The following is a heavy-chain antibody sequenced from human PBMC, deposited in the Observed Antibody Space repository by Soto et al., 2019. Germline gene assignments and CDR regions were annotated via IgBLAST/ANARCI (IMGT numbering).Heavy chain of an antibody. J-gene: IGHJ4*02. CDR3: ARLYDSSGYYQFDY. CDR2: IWYDGSNK. Sequence: PGGSLRLSCAASGFTFSSYGMHWVRQAPGKGLEWVAVIWYDGSNKYYADSVKGRFTISRDNSKNTLYLQMNSLRAEGTAVYYCARLYDSSGYYQFDYWGQGTLVTVSS. V-gene: IGHV3-33*01. D-gene: IGHD3-22*01. CDR1: GFTFSSYG.